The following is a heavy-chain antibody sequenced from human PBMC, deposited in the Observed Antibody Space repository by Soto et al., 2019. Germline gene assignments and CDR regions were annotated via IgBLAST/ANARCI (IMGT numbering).Heavy chain of an antibody. J-gene: IGHJ6*02. CDR1: GGSFSGYY. V-gene: IGHV4-34*01. D-gene: IGHD3-10*01. CDR3: ARGGKLWFGLRLNYYYGMDV. CDR2: INHSGST. Sequence: PSETLSLTCAVYGGSFSGYYWSWIRQPPGKGLEWIGEINHSGSTNYNPSLKSRVTISVDTSKNQFSLKLSSVTAADTPVYYCARGGKLWFGLRLNYYYGMDVWGQGTTV.